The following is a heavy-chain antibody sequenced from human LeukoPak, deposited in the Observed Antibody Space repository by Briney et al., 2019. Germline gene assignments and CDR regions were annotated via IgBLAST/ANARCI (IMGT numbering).Heavy chain of an antibody. CDR2: ISSSGSTI. CDR3: ARVWNNWNHDY. D-gene: IGHD1-14*01. CDR1: GFTFSDYY. V-gene: IGHV3-11*01. J-gene: IGHJ4*02. Sequence: GGSLRLSCAASGFTFSDYYMSWIRKAPGKGLEWVSYISSSGSTIYYADSVKGRFTISRDNAKNSLYLQMNSLRAEDTAVYYCARVWNNWNHDYWGQGTLVTVSS.